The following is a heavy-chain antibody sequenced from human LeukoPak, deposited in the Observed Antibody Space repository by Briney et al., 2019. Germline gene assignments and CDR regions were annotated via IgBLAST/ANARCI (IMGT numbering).Heavy chain of an antibody. CDR2: IIPIFGTA. J-gene: IGHJ3*02. Sequence: SVKVSCKASGGTFSSYAISWVRQAPGQGLEWMGGIIPIFGTANYAQKFQGRVTITADESTSTAYMELSSLRSEDTAVYYCARAAMVRGVTNAFDIWGQGTMVTVSS. CDR1: GGTFSSYA. V-gene: IGHV1-69*13. D-gene: IGHD3-10*01. CDR3: ARAAMVRGVTNAFDI.